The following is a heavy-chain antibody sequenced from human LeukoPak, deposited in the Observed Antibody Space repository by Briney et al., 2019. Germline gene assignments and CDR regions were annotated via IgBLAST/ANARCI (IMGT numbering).Heavy chain of an antibody. CDR1: GGSISSYY. V-gene: IGHV4-59*01. D-gene: IGHD3-10*01. Sequence: SETLSLTCTVSGGSISSYYWSWIRQPPGKGLEWIGYIYYSGSTNYNPSLKRRVTISVDTSKNQFSLKLSSVTAADTAVYYCARVYLNYGSAHYGMDVWGKGTTVTVSS. CDR3: ARVYLNYGSAHYGMDV. J-gene: IGHJ6*04. CDR2: IYYSGST.